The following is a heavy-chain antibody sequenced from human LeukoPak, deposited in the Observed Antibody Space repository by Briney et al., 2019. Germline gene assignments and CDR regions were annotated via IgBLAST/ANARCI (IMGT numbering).Heavy chain of an antibody. J-gene: IGHJ4*02. CDR3: AKTKSGSYSVLDY. CDR2: IWYDGSNK. V-gene: IGHV3-33*06. CDR1: GFTFSSYG. D-gene: IGHD1-26*01. Sequence: GGSLRLSCAASGFTFSSYGMHWVRQAPGKGLEWVAVIWYDGSNKYYADSVKGRFTISRDNSKNTLYLQMNSLRAEDTAVYYCAKTKSGSYSVLDYWGQGTLVTVSS.